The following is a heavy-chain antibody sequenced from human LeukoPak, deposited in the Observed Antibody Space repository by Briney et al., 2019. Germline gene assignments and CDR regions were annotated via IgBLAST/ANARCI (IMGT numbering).Heavy chain of an antibody. D-gene: IGHD2-21*02. CDR3: ARAEHIVVVTSDNWFDP. CDR1: GYSIRSGDY. J-gene: IGHJ5*02. V-gene: IGHV4-38-2*02. Sequence: SETLSLTCTVSGYSIRSGDYWGWIRQPPGKGLEWIGNIYHSGSTYYNPSLKSRVTISVDTSKNQFSLKLSSVTAADTAVYYCARAEHIVVVTSDNWFDPWGQGTLVTVSS. CDR2: IYHSGST.